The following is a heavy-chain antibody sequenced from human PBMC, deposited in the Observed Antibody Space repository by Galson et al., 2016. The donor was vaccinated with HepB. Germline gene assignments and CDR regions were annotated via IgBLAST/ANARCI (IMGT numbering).Heavy chain of an antibody. CDR1: GFSFSTYA. V-gene: IGHV3-23*01. CDR2: INGRGDDT. Sequence: SLRLSCAASGFSFSTYAMSWVRQAPGKGLEWVAGINGRGDDTNYADSVRGRLTISRDNSKNTLFLQMNYLRGDDTALHYCVRRPGPLDYWGQGTLVTVSS. J-gene: IGHJ4*02. D-gene: IGHD3-10*01. CDR3: VRRPGPLDY.